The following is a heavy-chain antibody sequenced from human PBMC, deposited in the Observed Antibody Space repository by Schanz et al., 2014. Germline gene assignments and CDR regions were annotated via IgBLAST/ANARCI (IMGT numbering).Heavy chain of an antibody. CDR3: ARIGGSVFDY. CDR2: TYYTGST. Sequence: QVQLQESGPGLVKPSETLSLTCSVSGGSISGYYWSWIRQPPGKGLEWIGLTYYTGSTNYNPSLKSRVTISVDTSKNQFFLKLSSVTAADTAVYYCARIGGSVFDYWAQGTLVTVSS. V-gene: IGHV4-59*01. J-gene: IGHJ4*02. D-gene: IGHD3-10*01. CDR1: GGSISGYY.